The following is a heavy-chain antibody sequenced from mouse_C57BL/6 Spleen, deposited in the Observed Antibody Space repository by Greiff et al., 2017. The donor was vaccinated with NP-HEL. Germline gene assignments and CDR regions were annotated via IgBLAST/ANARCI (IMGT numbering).Heavy chain of an antibody. Sequence: EVQGVESGGGLVKPGGSLKLSCAASGFTFSSYAMSWVRQTPEQRLEWVATISDGGSYNYYLDNVKGRFTISRNNAKNHLYLQMSHLKSEDTAMYYCARGPIYYDYDGGVYFDYWGQGTTLTVSS. J-gene: IGHJ2*01. D-gene: IGHD2-4*01. CDR1: GFTFSSYA. V-gene: IGHV5-4*01. CDR2: ISDGGSYN. CDR3: ARGPIYYDYDGGVYFDY.